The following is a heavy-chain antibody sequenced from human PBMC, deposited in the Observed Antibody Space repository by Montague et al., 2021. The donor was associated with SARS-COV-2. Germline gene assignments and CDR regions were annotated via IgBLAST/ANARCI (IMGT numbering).Heavy chain of an antibody. V-gene: IGHV4-59*01. Sequence: SETLSLTCTVSGGSISSDYWSWTRLPPGQALDWNGVIYYSGSTNYNPSLNSRVTISVDTSKNQFSLKLTSVTAADTAVYFCARESDSYPSGTQYFDLWGRGTLVTVSS. CDR1: GGSISSDY. CDR2: IYYSGST. J-gene: IGHJ2*01. CDR3: ARESDSYPSGTQYFDL. D-gene: IGHD5-18*01.